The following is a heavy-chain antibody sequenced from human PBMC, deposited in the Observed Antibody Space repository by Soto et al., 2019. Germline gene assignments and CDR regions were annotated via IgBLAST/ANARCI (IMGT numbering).Heavy chain of an antibody. Sequence: SETLSLTCTVSGGSISSYYWSWIRQPPGKGLEWIGYIYYSGSTNYNPSHKSRVTISVDTSKNQFSLKLNSVTAADTAVYDWANIGMPPTVADYWGQGTLVTVSS. V-gene: IGHV4-59*12. CDR3: ANIGMPPTVADY. D-gene: IGHD4-17*01. CDR1: GGSISSYY. J-gene: IGHJ4*02. CDR2: IYYSGST.